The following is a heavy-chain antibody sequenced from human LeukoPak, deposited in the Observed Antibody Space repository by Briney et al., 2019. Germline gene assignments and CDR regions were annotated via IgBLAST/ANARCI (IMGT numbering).Heavy chain of an antibody. V-gene: IGHV4-59*12. CDR3: ASEYSSSSSRYFDY. CDR1: GGSISSYY. Sequence: SETLSLTCTVSGGSISSYYWSWIRQPPGKGLEWIGYIYYSGSTNYNPSLKSRVTISVDTSKNQFSLKLSSVTAADTAVYYCASEYSSSSSRYFDYWGQGTLVIVSS. D-gene: IGHD6-6*01. CDR2: IYYSGST. J-gene: IGHJ4*02.